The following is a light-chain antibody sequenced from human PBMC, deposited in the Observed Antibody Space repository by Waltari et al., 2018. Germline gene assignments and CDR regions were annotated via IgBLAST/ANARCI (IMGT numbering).Light chain of an antibody. CDR1: SSNIGAGYD. V-gene: IGLV1-40*01. CDR2: AYT. CDR3: QSYDSSLGGYV. Sequence: QSVLAQPPSVSGAPGQRVTAPCTGSSSNIGAGYDVHWYHQLPRTAPKLLIDAYTNRPSGVPDRFSGSKSGSSASLAITGLQADDEADYYCQSYDSSLGGYVFGTGTKVTVL. J-gene: IGLJ1*01.